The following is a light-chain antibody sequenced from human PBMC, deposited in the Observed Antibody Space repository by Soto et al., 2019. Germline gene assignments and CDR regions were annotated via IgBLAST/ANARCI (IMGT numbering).Light chain of an antibody. V-gene: IGKV3-11*01. CDR1: QNVDMF. CDR3: QQRRDWPLT. J-gene: IGKJ5*01. Sequence: EIVLTQSPVTLFLSPGERATLSCRASQNVDMFLAWYQQKPGQAPRLLIYDASNRATGTPARFSGSGSGTDFTLTISSLEPEDFAVYYCQQRRDWPLTFGPGTRLGIK. CDR2: DAS.